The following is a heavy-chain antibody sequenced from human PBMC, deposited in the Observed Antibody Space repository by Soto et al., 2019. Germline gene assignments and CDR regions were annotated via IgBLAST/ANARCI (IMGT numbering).Heavy chain of an antibody. V-gene: IGHV4-31*03. J-gene: IGHJ5*02. Sequence: QVQLQESGPGLVKPSQTLSLTCTVSGGSISSGDYYWSWIRQHPGKGLEWIGYIYYSGSTYDNPYLKSRVTISVDTSKNQFSLKLSSVTAADTAVYYCARWWSGSRQGFDPWGQGTLVTVSS. D-gene: IGHD3-3*01. CDR3: ARWWSGSRQGFDP. CDR1: GGSISSGDYY. CDR2: IYYSGST.